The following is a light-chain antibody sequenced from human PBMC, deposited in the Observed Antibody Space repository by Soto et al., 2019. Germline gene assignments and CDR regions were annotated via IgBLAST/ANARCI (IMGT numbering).Light chain of an antibody. CDR3: SSYTSTNILEV. V-gene: IGLV2-14*03. J-gene: IGLJ2*01. CDR2: DVT. Sequence: QSAVTQPASVSGSPGQSITISCTGTNSDIGDYNYVSWYQQHPGKAPKLLIYDVTNRPSGVSNRFSGSKSGNTASLTISGLQAEDEADYYCSSYTSTNILEVFGGGTKLTVL. CDR1: NSDIGDYNY.